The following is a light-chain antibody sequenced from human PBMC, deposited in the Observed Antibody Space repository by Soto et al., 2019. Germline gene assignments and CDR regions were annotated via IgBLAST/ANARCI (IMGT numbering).Light chain of an antibody. J-gene: IGKJ1*01. V-gene: IGKV3-15*01. Sequence: VMTQSPATLSVSPGERATLSCWASETVATNLAWYQQKPGQAPRLLISGASTRAAGISDRFRGSGSGTEFSLTISSLRSEAFAIYYGKQYFEWPRMTFEQGTKV. CDR1: ETVATN. CDR2: GAS. CDR3: KQYFEWPRMT.